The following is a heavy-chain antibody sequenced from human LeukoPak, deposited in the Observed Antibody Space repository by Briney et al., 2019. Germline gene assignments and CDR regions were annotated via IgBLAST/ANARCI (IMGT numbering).Heavy chain of an antibody. V-gene: IGHV4-61*08. CDR3: ARHYYGSGSYYPTQFDY. CDR1: GGSISSGGYY. Sequence: PSETLSLTCTVSGGSISSGGYYWNWIRQHPGKGLEWIGYIYYSGSTNYNPSLKSRVTISVDTSKNQFSLKLSSVTAADTAVYYCARHYYGSGSYYPTQFDYWGQGTLVTVSS. CDR2: IYYSGST. J-gene: IGHJ4*02. D-gene: IGHD3-10*01.